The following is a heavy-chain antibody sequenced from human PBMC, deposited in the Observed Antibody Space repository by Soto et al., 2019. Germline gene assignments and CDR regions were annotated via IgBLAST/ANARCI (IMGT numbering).Heavy chain of an antibody. CDR1: RSTFTSNA. Sequence: QVQLVQSGAEVKKPGASVKVSCKAPRSTFTSNALHWVRQAPGQRLEWMGWIISGNGNTKYSQKFQGRVTITRDTSASTVYMDLSSLRSEDTAVFYCASGRLQLPIFDSWGQGTRVTVSS. CDR3: ASGRLQLPIFDS. CDR2: IISGNGNT. V-gene: IGHV1-3*01. J-gene: IGHJ4*02. D-gene: IGHD6-25*01.